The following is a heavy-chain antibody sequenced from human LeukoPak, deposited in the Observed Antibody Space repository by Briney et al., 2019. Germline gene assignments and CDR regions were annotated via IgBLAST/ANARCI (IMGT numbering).Heavy chain of an antibody. D-gene: IGHD4-17*01. CDR3: AREGDYGDYSN. V-gene: IGHV3-53*04. CDR2: IYSGGST. CDR1: GFTVSSNY. J-gene: IGHJ4*02. Sequence: GGSLRLSCAASGFTVSSNYMSWVRQAPGKGLEWVSVIYSGGSTYYADSVKGRFTISRHNSENTLYLQMNSLRAEDTAVYYCAREGDYGDYSNWGQGTLVTVSS.